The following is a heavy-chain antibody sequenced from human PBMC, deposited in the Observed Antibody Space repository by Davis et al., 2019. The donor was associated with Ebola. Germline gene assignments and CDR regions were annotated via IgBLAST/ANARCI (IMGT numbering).Heavy chain of an antibody. V-gene: IGHV3-48*01. CDR2: ISSSSSTI. J-gene: IGHJ6*02. CDR3: ARNDFTMVRGRLGHYYYYYGMDV. D-gene: IGHD3-10*01. Sequence: GESLKISCAASGFTFSSYSMNWVRQAPGKGLEWVSYISSSSSTIYYADSVKGRITISRDNSKNTLYLQVNSLRVEDTALYYCARNDFTMVRGRLGHYYYYYGMDVWGQGTTVAVSS. CDR1: GFTFSSYS.